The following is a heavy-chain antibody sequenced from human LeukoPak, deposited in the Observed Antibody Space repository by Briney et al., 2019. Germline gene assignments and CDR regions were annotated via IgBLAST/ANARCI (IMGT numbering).Heavy chain of an antibody. V-gene: IGHV4-4*02. CDR3: ARENYSLYGMDV. CDR1: GGSISSGKW. Sequence: SGTLSLTCAVSGGSISSGKWWSWVRQPPGKGLEWIGEIYHSGSTNYNPSLKSRVTISVDTSKNQFSVKLSPVTAADTAVYYCARENYSLYGMDVWGQGTTVTVSS. CDR2: IYHSGST. J-gene: IGHJ6*02. D-gene: IGHD2/OR15-2a*01.